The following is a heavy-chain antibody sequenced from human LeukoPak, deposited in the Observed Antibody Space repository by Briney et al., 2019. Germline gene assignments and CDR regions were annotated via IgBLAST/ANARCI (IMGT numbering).Heavy chain of an antibody. J-gene: IGHJ4*02. CDR2: IRSKAYGGTT. CDR3: TRAVHGNYPVVFDY. V-gene: IGHV3-49*03. CDR1: GFTFGDYA. Sequence: GGSLRLSCTASGFTFGDYAMSWFRQAPGKGLEWVGFIRSKAYGGTTEYAASVKGRFTISRDDSKSIAYLQMNSLKTEDTAVYYCTRAVHGNYPVVFDYWGQGTLVTVSS. D-gene: IGHD4-17*01.